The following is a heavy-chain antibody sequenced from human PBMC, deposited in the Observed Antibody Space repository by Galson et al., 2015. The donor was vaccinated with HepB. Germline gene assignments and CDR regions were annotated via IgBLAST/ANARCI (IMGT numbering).Heavy chain of an antibody. J-gene: IGHJ4*02. D-gene: IGHD5-12*01. CDR3: ATLKGEGYSGYDLVRGDY. Sequence: PVKVSCKASGGTFSSYAISWVRQAPGQGLEWMGGIIPIFGTANYAQKFQGRVTITADESTSTAYMELSSLRSEDTAVYYCATLKGEGYSGYDLVRGDYWGQGTLVTVAS. V-gene: IGHV1-69*13. CDR2: IIPIFGTA. CDR1: GGTFSSYA.